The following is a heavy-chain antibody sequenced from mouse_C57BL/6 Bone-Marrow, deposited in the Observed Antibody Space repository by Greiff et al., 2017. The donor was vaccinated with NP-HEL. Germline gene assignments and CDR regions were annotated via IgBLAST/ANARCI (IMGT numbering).Heavy chain of an antibody. CDR2: IYPGDGDT. V-gene: IGHV1-80*01. Sequence: VKLMESGAELVKPGASVKISCKASGFEFSNYWMNWVKQRPGKGLEWIGQIYPGDGDTNYNGKFKDKATLTADKSSSTAYMQLSRLTSEYSAVYFGARGAYWGQGTLVTVSA. CDR3: ARGAY. CDR1: GFEFSNYW. J-gene: IGHJ3*01.